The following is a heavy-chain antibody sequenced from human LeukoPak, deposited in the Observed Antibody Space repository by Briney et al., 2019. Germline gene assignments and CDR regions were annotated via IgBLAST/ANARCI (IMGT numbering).Heavy chain of an antibody. V-gene: IGHV1-69*04. CDR1: GGTFSSYA. J-gene: IGHJ4*02. Sequence: SVKVSCKASGGTFSSYAISWVRQAPGQGLEWMGRIIPILGIANYAQKFQGRVTITADKSTSTAYMELSSLRSEDTAVYYCARGYSYGYVPYWGQGTLVTVSS. D-gene: IGHD5-18*01. CDR3: ARGYSYGYVPY. CDR2: IIPILGIA.